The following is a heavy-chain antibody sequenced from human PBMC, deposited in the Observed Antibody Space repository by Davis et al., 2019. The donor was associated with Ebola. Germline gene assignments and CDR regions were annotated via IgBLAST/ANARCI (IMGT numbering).Heavy chain of an antibody. Sequence: GESLKISCAASGFTFNIFDMHWVRQAPGRGLVWVSRINSDGSSTSYADSVKGRFTISRDNAKNSLYLQMNSLRDEDTAVYYCARDSKYSSSWYGYFDLWGRGTLVTVSS. CDR2: INSDGSST. D-gene: IGHD6-13*01. CDR3: ARDSKYSSSWYGYFDL. J-gene: IGHJ2*01. CDR1: GFTFNIFD. V-gene: IGHV3-74*01.